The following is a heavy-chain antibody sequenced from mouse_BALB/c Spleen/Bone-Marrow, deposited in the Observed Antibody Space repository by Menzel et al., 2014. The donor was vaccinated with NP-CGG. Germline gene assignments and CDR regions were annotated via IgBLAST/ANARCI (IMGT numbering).Heavy chain of an antibody. D-gene: IGHD1-1*01. J-gene: IGHJ2*01. Sequence: EVKLMESGGGLVKPGGSLKLSCAASGFAFSSYDMSWVRQTPEKRLEGVAFISSGGDNTYYPDTVKGRFTISRDNAKNTLYLQMSSLKSEDTAKYYCARHTLYYYPSDYWGQGTTLTVSS. CDR1: GFAFSSYD. CDR2: ISSGGDNT. CDR3: ARHTLYYYPSDY. V-gene: IGHV5-12-1*01.